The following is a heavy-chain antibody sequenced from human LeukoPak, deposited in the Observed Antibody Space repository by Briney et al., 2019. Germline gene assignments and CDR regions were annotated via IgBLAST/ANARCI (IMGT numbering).Heavy chain of an antibody. CDR2: INPNSGDT. V-gene: IGHV1-2*02. D-gene: IGHD1-26*01. Sequence: ASVKVSCKASGYTFTGYFIHWVRRAPGQGLEWMGWINPNSGDTNTKYAQKFQGRVTMTRDTSISTAYMELSRLRSDDTAVYYCARAVGATSWFDPWGQGTLVTVSS. CDR1: GYTFTGYF. CDR3: ARAVGATSWFDP. J-gene: IGHJ5*02.